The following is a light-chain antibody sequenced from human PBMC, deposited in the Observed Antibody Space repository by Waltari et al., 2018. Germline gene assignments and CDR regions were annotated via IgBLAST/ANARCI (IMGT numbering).Light chain of an antibody. Sequence: DIQMTQSPSTLSASVGDRVTITCRASQSIGSWLAWYQQKPGKAPKLLIYKASSLETGVPSRFSGSGSGTDFTLTISSLQSDDFATYYYQQYNSYSGTFGQGTKVDIK. J-gene: IGKJ1*01. CDR2: KAS. CDR3: QQYNSYSGT. CDR1: QSIGSW. V-gene: IGKV1-5*03.